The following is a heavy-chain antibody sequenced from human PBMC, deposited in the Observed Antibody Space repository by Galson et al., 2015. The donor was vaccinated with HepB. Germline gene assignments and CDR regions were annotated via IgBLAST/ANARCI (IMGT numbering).Heavy chain of an antibody. V-gene: IGHV3-33*01. CDR1: GFTFSSYN. J-gene: IGHJ4*02. CDR3: AREPYSSGWSKRGRYFDY. CDR2: VWYDATYK. Sequence: SLRLSCAASGFTFSSYNMHWVRQAPGKGLEWVAIVWYDATYKYYADSVQGRFTISRDNSKNTLYLQMNSLSPEDTAVYYCAREPYSSGWSKRGRYFDYWGQGALGTGSS. D-gene: IGHD6-19*01.